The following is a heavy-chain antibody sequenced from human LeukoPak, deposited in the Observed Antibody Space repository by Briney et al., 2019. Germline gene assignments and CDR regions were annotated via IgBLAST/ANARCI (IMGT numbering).Heavy chain of an antibody. J-gene: IGHJ4*02. CDR2: ISGSGGST. D-gene: IGHD3-10*01. CDR1: GFTFSSYG. V-gene: IGHV3-23*01. Sequence: PGGSLRPSCAASGFTFSSYGMSWVRQAPGKGLEWVSAISGSGGSTYYADSVKGRFTISRDNSKNTLYLQMNSLRAEDTAVYYCAKARYGSGSYSIVGFDYWGQGTLVTVSS. CDR3: AKARYGSGSYSIVGFDY.